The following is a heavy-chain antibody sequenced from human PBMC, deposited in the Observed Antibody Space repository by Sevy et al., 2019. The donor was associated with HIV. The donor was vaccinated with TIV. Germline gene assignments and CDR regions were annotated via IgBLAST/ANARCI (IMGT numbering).Heavy chain of an antibody. Sequence: GGSLRLSCSASGFTFSSYAMHWVRQAPGKGLEYVSAISSNGGGTNYADSVKGRFTISRDNSKNTLYLQMSNLRAEDTAVYYDVKEEAFPYCGGDCYSGGEDYYYYMDVWGKGTTVTVSS. CDR2: ISSNGGGT. D-gene: IGHD2-21*02. J-gene: IGHJ6*03. CDR1: GFTFSSYA. V-gene: IGHV3-64D*06. CDR3: VKEEAFPYCGGDCYSGGEDYYYYMDV.